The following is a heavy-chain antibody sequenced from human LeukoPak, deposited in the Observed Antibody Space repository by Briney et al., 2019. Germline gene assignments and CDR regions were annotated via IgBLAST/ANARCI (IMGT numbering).Heavy chain of an antibody. CDR3: ARGTLLAGWFFDY. V-gene: IGHV3-21*01. Sequence: GGSLRLSCAASGFTFSSYSMNWVRQAPGKGLEWVSSISSSSSYIYYADSVKGRFTISRDNAKNSLYLQMNSLRAEDTAVYYCARGTLLAGWFFDYWGQGTLVTVPS. CDR1: GFTFSSYS. J-gene: IGHJ4*02. CDR2: ISSSSSYI. D-gene: IGHD6-19*01.